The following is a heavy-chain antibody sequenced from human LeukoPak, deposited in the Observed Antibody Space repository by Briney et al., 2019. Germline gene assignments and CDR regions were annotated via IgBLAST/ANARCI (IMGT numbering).Heavy chain of an antibody. Sequence: SETLSLTCAVYGGSFSGYCWSWIRQPPGKGLEWIGEINHSGSTNYNPSLKSRVTISVDTSKNQFSLKLSSVTAADTAVYYCARGKKITVVRGVIRNYYYYMDVWGKGTTVTVSS. J-gene: IGHJ6*03. V-gene: IGHV4-34*01. D-gene: IGHD3-10*01. CDR1: GGSFSGYC. CDR2: INHSGST. CDR3: ARGKKITVVRGVIRNYYYYMDV.